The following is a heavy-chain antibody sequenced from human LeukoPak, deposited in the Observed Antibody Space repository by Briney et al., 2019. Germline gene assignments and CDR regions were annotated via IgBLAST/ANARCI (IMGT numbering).Heavy chain of an antibody. V-gene: IGHV3-21*01. Sequence: GGSLRLSCAASGFTFSSYSMNWVRQAPGKGLEWVSSISSSSSYIYYADSVKGRFTISRDNAKNSLYLQMNSLRAEDTAVYYCARRSIAVAGPSDYWGQGTLVTVSS. CDR2: ISSSSSYI. J-gene: IGHJ4*02. CDR1: GFTFSSYS. D-gene: IGHD6-19*01. CDR3: ARRSIAVAGPSDY.